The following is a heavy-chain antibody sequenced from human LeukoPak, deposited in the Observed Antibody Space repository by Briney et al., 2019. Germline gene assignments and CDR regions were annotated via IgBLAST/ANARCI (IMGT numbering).Heavy chain of an antibody. Sequence: PSETLSLTCTVSGGSISSYYWSWIRQPPGKGLEWIGSIYYSGSTYYNPSLKSRVTISVDTSKNQFSLKLSSVTAEDTAVYYCARVSSKATVRGLITKKNYYYYMDVWGKGTTVTISS. CDR1: GGSISSYY. D-gene: IGHD3-10*01. CDR3: ARVSSKATVRGLITKKNYYYYMDV. V-gene: IGHV4-59*12. J-gene: IGHJ6*03. CDR2: IYYSGST.